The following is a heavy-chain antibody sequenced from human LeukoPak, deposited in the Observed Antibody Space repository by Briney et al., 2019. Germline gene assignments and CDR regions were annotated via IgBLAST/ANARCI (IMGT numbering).Heavy chain of an antibody. V-gene: IGHV1-8*01. CDR1: GYTFTSYD. CDR2: MNPNSGNT. CDR3: ARDKYYYDSSGLRSPLSDY. J-gene: IGHJ4*02. D-gene: IGHD3-22*01. Sequence: ASVKVSCKASGYTFTSYDINWVRQATGQGLEWMGWMNPNSGNTGYAQKFQGRVTMARNTSISTAYMELSSLRSEDTAVYYCARDKYYYDSSGLRSPLSDYWGQGTLVTVSS.